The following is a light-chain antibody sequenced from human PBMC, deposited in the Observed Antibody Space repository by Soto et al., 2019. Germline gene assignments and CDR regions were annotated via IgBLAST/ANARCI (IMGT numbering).Light chain of an antibody. J-gene: IGKJ2*01. CDR3: LQHNTYPYT. Sequence: DIQMTQSPSSLPASVGDRVTIICRASQGIRNDLGWYQQKPGKAPKRLIYAASSLDGGVPSRFSGSGSGTECTLTINRLQPEDCATYYCLQHNTYPYTFGQGTKLEIK. V-gene: IGKV1-17*01. CDR1: QGIRND. CDR2: AAS.